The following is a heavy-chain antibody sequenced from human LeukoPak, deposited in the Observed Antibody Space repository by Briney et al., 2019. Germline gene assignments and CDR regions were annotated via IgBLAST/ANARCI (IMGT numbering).Heavy chain of an antibody. J-gene: IGHJ4*02. CDR3: SRNMHCDY. Sequence: GGSLRLSCAASGFTFSNSVMIWVGQAPGKGLQWVSSLIGSDGTTYYADSVKGRFTISRDSSKNTLYLQMNSLRAEDTAIYYCSRNMHCDYWGQGTQVTVPS. D-gene: IGHD2-2*01. CDR2: LIGSDGTT. V-gene: IGHV3-23*01. CDR1: GFTFSNSV.